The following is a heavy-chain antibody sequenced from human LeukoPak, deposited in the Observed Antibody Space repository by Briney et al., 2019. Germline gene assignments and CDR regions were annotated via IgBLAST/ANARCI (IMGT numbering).Heavy chain of an antibody. CDR3: ARMGIVVVPAAIRPDYYYYYYMDV. J-gene: IGHJ6*03. Sequence: SETLSLTCTVSGGSISSSSYYWGWIRQPPGKGLEWIGRIYTSGSTNYNPSLKSRVTMSVDTSKNQFSLKLSSVTAVDTAVYYCARMGIVVVPAAIRPDYYYYYYMDVWGKGTTVTVSS. CDR1: GGSISSSSYY. D-gene: IGHD2-2*03. CDR2: IYTSGST. V-gene: IGHV4-39*07.